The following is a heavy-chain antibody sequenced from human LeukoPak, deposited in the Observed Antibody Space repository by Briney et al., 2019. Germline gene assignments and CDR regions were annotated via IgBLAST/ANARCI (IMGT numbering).Heavy chain of an antibody. D-gene: IGHD6-13*01. CDR1: GGSISSYY. CDR3: ATSNEYSSSWYGFDY. Sequence: SETLSLTCTVSGGSISSYYWSWIRRPPGKGLEWIGYIYYSGSTNYNPSLKSRVTISVDTSKNQFSLKLSSVTAADTAVYYCATSNEYSSSWYGFDYWGQGTLVTVSS. J-gene: IGHJ4*02. V-gene: IGHV4-59*01. CDR2: IYYSGST.